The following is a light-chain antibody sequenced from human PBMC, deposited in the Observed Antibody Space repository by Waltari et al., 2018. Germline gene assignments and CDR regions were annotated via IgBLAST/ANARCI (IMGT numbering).Light chain of an antibody. Sequence: SNELTQPPSVSASPAQTTRIPCSGAALPDNCGFWYQQKSGQAPVLVISEDNKRRAGTPRRLSGDSSGTMISLTISGGQVEDEADYYCYSTNRAAKHRVFGGGTKLTVL. V-gene: IGLV3-10*01. CDR3: YSTNRAAKHRV. J-gene: IGLJ2*01. CDR1: ALPDNC. CDR2: EDN.